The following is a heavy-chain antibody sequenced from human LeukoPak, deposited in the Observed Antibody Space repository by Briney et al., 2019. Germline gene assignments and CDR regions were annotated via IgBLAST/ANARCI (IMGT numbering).Heavy chain of an antibody. CDR3: AGESRDGYNSLDY. CDR1: GYTFTSYG. Sequence: ASVKVSCKASGYTFTSYGISWVRQAPGQGLEWMGIINPSGGSTSYAQKFQGRVTMTRDTSTSTVYMELSSLRSEDTAVYYCAGESRDGYNSLDYWGQGTLVTVSS. J-gene: IGHJ4*02. CDR2: INPSGGST. D-gene: IGHD5-24*01. V-gene: IGHV1-46*01.